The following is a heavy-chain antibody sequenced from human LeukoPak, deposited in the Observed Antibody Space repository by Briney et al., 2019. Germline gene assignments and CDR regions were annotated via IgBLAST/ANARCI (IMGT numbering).Heavy chain of an antibody. J-gene: IGHJ4*02. CDR3: ARPSDGHYAQGGYFDY. D-gene: IGHD4-17*01. V-gene: IGHV3-33*01. CDR1: GXTFSSYA. CDR2: IWYDGSHL. Sequence: PGGSLRLSCAASGXTFSSYAMHWVRQAPGRGLEWVSVIWYDGSHLYYADSVMGRFTISRDNSKNTLYLQMNSLRVEDTAVYYCARPSDGHYAQGGYFDYWGQGALVTVSS.